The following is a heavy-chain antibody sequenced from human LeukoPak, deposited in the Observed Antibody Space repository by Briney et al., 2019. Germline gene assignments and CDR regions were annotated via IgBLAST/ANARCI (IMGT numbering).Heavy chain of an antibody. V-gene: IGHV3-21*04. Sequence: PGGSLRLSCAASGFPFSRYTMNWVRQAPGKGLEWVSSISSITSYIYYTDSVKGRFTISRDNAKNSLYLQMNSLRAEDTAVYYCAKTVVDRFNWFDPWGQGTLVTVSS. D-gene: IGHD2-15*01. CDR1: GFPFSRYT. CDR3: AKTVVDRFNWFDP. J-gene: IGHJ5*02. CDR2: ISSITSYI.